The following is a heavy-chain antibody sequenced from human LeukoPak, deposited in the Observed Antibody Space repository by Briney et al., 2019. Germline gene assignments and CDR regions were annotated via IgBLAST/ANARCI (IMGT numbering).Heavy chain of an antibody. V-gene: IGHV4-59*01. J-gene: IGHJ6*03. CDR2: IYYSGST. CDR1: GGSISSYY. Sequence: SETLSLTCTVSGGSISSYYWSWIRQPPGKGLEWIGYIYYSGSTNYNPSLKSRVTISVDTSKNQFSLKLSSVTAADTAVYYCASVYCDFWSGRPGGYYMDVWGKGTTVTVSS. D-gene: IGHD3-3*01. CDR3: ASVYCDFWSGRPGGYYMDV.